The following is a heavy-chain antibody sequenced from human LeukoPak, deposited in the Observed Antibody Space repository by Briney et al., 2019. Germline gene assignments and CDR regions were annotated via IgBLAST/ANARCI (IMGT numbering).Heavy chain of an antibody. V-gene: IGHV1-18*01. CDR1: GYTFTSYG. Sequence: AASVRVSCKASGYTFTSYGISWVRQAPGQGLEWMGWISAYNGNTNYAQKLQGRVTMTTDTSTSTAYMELRSLRSDDTAVYYCAREPRTLIGGASFDYWGQGTLVTVSS. CDR2: ISAYNGNT. D-gene: IGHD1-26*01. J-gene: IGHJ4*02. CDR3: AREPRTLIGGASFDY.